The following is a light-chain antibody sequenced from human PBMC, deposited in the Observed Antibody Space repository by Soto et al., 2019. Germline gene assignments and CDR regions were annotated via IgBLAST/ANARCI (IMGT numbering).Light chain of an antibody. V-gene: IGLV7-46*01. CDR3: LLSNRGVGV. CDR1: TGAVTTGHY. J-gene: IGLJ2*01. CDR2: DTN. Sequence: QAVVTQEPSLTVSPGGTVTLTCGSNTGAVTTGHYPYWFQQKPGQAPRTLIYDTNNKHSWTPARFSGSLLGGKAALTLSGAQPEDEDDYYCLLSNRGVGVFGGGTKVTVL.